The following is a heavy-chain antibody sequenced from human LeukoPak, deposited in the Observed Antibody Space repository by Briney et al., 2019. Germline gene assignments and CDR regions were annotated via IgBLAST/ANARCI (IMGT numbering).Heavy chain of an antibody. D-gene: IGHD3-22*01. CDR2: MWAGGRLQ. V-gene: IGHV3-33*01. J-gene: IGHJ1*01. CDR3: TRDDDTSSNYSIFQH. Sequence: GRSLRLSCAASGFTFNNYGMHWVRQAPGKGLQWVAVMWAGGRLQYYADSVQGRVTVSRDISRNTLYLQMNSLRDEDTAVYYCTRDDDTSSNYSIFQHWGQGTLVTVSS. CDR1: GFTFNNYG.